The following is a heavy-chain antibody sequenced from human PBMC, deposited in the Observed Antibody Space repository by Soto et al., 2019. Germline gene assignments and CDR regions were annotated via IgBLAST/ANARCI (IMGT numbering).Heavy chain of an antibody. CDR2: IIPILGIA. CDR1: GGTFSSYT. CDR3: ARDRRRGSYSNYYYYYGMDV. V-gene: IGHV1-69*04. J-gene: IGHJ6*02. Sequence: ASVKVSCKASGGTFSSYTISWVRQAPGQGLEWMGRIIPILGIANYAQKFQGRVTITADKSTSTAYMELSSLRSEDTAVYYCARDRRRGSYSNYYYYYGMDVWGQGTTVTVSS. D-gene: IGHD1-26*01.